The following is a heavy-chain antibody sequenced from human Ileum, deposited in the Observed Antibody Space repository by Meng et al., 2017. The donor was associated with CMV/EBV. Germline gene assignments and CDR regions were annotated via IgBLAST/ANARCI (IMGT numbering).Heavy chain of an antibody. CDR1: GNTFTGYY. Sequence: SGNTFTGYYMHWGRQAPGQGLEWMGWINPNKGDTKYEQNFQDRVTMTRDTSINTVYMELNSLGSDDTAVYYCARGGAVVGTSPWLGPWGQGTLVTVSS. CDR2: INPNKGDT. V-gene: IGHV1-2*02. D-gene: IGHD1-26*01. J-gene: IGHJ5*02. CDR3: ARGGAVVGTSPWLGP.